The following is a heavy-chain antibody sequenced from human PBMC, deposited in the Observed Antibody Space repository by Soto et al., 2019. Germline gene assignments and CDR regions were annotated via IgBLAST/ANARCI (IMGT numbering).Heavy chain of an antibody. D-gene: IGHD4-4*01. CDR3: ASEAYSNYEKWFDP. J-gene: IGHJ5*02. CDR1: GGSISSSSYY. V-gene: IGHV4-39*01. Sequence: QLQLQESGPGLVKPSETLSLTCTVSGGSISSSSYYWGWIRQPPGKGLEWIGSIYYSGSTYYNPSLKSRVTISVDTSKNQFSLKLSSVTAADTAVYYCASEAYSNYEKWFDPWGQGTLVTVSS. CDR2: IYYSGST.